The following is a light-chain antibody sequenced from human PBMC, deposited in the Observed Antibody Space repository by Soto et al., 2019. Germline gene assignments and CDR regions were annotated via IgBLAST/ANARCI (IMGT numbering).Light chain of an antibody. V-gene: IGKV3-20*01. CDR1: QSVSSSY. J-gene: IGKJ5*01. Sequence: ESVLTQSPGTLSLSPGERATLSCRASQSVSSSYLAWYQQKPGQAPRLLIYGASSRATGIPHRFSGSGSGTDFTLTISRLEPEDGAVYYCQQYGSSPLVTFGQGTRLE. CDR2: GAS. CDR3: QQYGSSPLVT.